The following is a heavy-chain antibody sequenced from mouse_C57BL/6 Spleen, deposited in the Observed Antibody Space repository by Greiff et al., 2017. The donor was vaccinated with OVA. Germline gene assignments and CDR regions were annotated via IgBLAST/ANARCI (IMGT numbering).Heavy chain of an antibody. Sequence: QVQLKESGAELVKPGASVKMSCKASGYTFTSYWITWVKQRPGQGLEWIGDIYPGSGSTNYNEKFKSKATLTVDTSSSTAYMQLSSLTSEDSAVYYCARGTPYYFDYRGQGTTLTVSS. J-gene: IGHJ2*01. CDR3: ARGTPYYFDY. V-gene: IGHV1-55*01. CDR1: GYTFTSYW. CDR2: IYPGSGST.